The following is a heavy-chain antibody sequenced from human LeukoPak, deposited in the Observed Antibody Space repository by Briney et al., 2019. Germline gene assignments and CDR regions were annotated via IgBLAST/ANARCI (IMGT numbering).Heavy chain of an antibody. CDR1: GFDFGDYA. Sequence: GGSLRLSCAASGFDFGDYAMHWVRQAPGKGLEWVSSISWNSSKIYYADSVKGRFSISRDNAKNSFYLHMNSLTVEDTALYYCAKVVVRTTAFDSWGQGTMVTVSS. J-gene: IGHJ3*02. V-gene: IGHV3-9*01. CDR2: ISWNSSKI. D-gene: IGHD1-1*01. CDR3: AKVVVRTTAFDS.